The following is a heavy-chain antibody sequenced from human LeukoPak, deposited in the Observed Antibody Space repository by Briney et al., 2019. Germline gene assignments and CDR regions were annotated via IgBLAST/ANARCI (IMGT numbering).Heavy chain of an antibody. CDR1: GYTFTSYG. V-gene: IGHV1-18*01. CDR2: ISAYKGNT. CDR3: ARDLAVTGVLGY. D-gene: IGHD6-19*01. J-gene: IGHJ4*02. Sequence: GASVKVSCKASGYTFTSYGISWVRQAPGQGLEWRGWISAYKGNTNYAQTLQGRVTMTADTSTSTAYMELRSLRSDDTAVYYCARDLAVTGVLGYWGQGTLVTVSS.